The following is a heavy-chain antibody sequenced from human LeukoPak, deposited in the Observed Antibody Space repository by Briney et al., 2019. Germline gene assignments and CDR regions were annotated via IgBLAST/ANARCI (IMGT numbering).Heavy chain of an antibody. CDR2: INPNSGGT. Sequence: ASVKVSCKASGYTFTGYYMHWVRQAPGQGLEWMGWINPNSGGTNYAQKFQGRVTMTRDTSISTAYMELSRLRSDDTAVYYCAIAAGYSSGWDFDYWGQGTLVTVSS. D-gene: IGHD6-19*01. CDR1: GYTFTGYY. V-gene: IGHV1-2*02. CDR3: AIAAGYSSGWDFDY. J-gene: IGHJ4*02.